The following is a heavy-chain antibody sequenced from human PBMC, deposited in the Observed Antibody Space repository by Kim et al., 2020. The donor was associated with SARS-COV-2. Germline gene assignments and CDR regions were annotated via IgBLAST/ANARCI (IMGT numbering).Heavy chain of an antibody. J-gene: IGHJ4*02. Sequence: GGSLRLSCAASGFNFRSYGFHWVRQAPGKGLEWVAVIWSDGSNKNYADSVKGRFTISKDDSKNILYLQMNSLRAEDTAIYYCARESAHDGNCDKWGQGTLVTVSS. D-gene: IGHD2-15*01. CDR2: IWSDGSNK. V-gene: IGHV3-33*01. CDR1: GFNFRSYG. CDR3: ARESAHDGNCDK.